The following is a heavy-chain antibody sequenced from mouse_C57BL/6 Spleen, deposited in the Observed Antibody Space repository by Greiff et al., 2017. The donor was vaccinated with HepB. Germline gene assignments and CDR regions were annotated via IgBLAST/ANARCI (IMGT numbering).Heavy chain of an antibody. CDR2: ISSGGSYT. J-gene: IGHJ4*01. CDR1: GFTFSSYG. Sequence: EVQLVESGGDLVKPGGSLKLSCAASGFTFSSYGMSWVRQTPDKRLEWVATISSGGSYTYYPDSVKGRFTISRDNAKNTLYLQMSSLKSEDTAMYYCARQGLGHYYAMDYWGQGTSVTVSS. CDR3: ARQGLGHYYAMDY. V-gene: IGHV5-6*01. D-gene: IGHD4-1*01.